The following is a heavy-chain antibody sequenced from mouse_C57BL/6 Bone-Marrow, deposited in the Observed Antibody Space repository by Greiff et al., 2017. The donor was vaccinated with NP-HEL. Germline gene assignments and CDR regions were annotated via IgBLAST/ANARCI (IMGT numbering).Heavy chain of an antibody. J-gene: IGHJ4*01. Sequence: VQLQQSGPELVKPGASVKIPCKASGYTFTDYNMDWVKQSHGKSLEWIGDINPNNGGTIYNQKFKGKATLTVDKSSSTAYMELRSLTSEDTAVYYCARGGFITTVVATDYYAMDYWGQGTSVTVSS. CDR3: ARGGFITTVVATDYYAMDY. V-gene: IGHV1-18*01. D-gene: IGHD1-1*01. CDR2: INPNNGGT. CDR1: GYTFTDYN.